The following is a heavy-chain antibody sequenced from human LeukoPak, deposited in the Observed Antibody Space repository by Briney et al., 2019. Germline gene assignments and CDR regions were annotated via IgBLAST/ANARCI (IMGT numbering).Heavy chain of an antibody. V-gene: IGHV3-48*04. Sequence: GGSLRLSCAASGFTFSSYSMNWVRQAPGKGLEWVSYISSGSSTKYYADSVKGRFTISRDNAKNSLYLQMNSLTVEDTAVYYCARPPGDYWGQGTLVTVSS. CDR1: GFTFSSYS. J-gene: IGHJ4*02. CDR2: ISSGSSTK. CDR3: ARPPGDY.